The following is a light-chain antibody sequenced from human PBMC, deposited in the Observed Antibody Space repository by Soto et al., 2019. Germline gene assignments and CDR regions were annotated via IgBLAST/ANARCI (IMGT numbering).Light chain of an antibody. J-gene: IGKJ2*01. Sequence: DIQMTQSPSSLSASVRDTVTITCRASQSISVHLNWYQQKPGEVPKLLIYAASILHSGVPSRFSGSGSETDFALTISSLQPEDFATYYCQQSYITPYTFGQGTRLEIK. V-gene: IGKV1-39*01. CDR1: QSISVH. CDR3: QQSYITPYT. CDR2: AAS.